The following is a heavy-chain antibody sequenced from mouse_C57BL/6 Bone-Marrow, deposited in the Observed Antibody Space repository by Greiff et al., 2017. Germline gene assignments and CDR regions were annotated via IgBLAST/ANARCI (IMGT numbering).Heavy chain of an antibody. CDR2: IDPEEGEN. V-gene: IGHV14-2*01. CDR3: ARPVSYYFDY. CDR1: GFNIKDYY. J-gene: IGHJ2*01. Sequence: VQLKQSGAELVKPGASVRLSCTASGFNIKDYYMHWVKQRNDQGLEWIGRIDPEEGENKYAPQFQGRATITADTSSNKAYLQLSSLTSADTAVYYCARPVSYYFDYWGQGTTLTVSS.